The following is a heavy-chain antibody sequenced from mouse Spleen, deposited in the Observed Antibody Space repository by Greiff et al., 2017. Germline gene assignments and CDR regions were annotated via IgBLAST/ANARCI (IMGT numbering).Heavy chain of an antibody. CDR2: IWRGGST. V-gene: IGHV2-5*01. D-gene: IGHD4-1*02. Sequence: QVQLQQSGPGLVQPSQSLSITCTVSGFSLTSYGVHWVRQSPGKGLEWLGVIWRGGSTDYNAAFMSRLSITKDNSKSQVFFKMNSLQADDTAIYYCAKPNWDDLYYAMDYWGQGTSVTVSS. CDR3: AKPNWDDLYYAMDY. J-gene: IGHJ4*01. CDR1: GFSLTSYG.